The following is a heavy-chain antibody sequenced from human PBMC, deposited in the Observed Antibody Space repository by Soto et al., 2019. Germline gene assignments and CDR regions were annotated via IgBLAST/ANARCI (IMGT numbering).Heavy chain of an antibody. D-gene: IGHD4-17*01. CDR2: ISVYNGNT. CDR1: GYTFTSYG. J-gene: IGHJ5*02. V-gene: IGHV1-18*01. CDR3: ARTAIGDPNWFDP. Sequence: QVQLVQSGAEVKKPGASVKVSCKASGYTFTSYGISWVRQAPGQGLEWMGWISVYNGNTNYAQKLQGRVTMTTDTSTSKAYVELRSLRSDDTAVYFCARTAIGDPNWFDPWGQGTLVTVSS.